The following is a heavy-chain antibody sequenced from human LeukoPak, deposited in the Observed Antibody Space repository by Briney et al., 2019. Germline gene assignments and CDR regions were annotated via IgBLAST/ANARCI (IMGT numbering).Heavy chain of an antibody. J-gene: IGHJ4*02. D-gene: IGHD2-2*01. CDR3: ARGPSRGAYYFDH. CDR2: INPSGGTT. Sequence: ASVKVSCKAYGYTFSSYYIHWVRQAPGQGLEWMGIINPSGGTTTYAQKFQGRVTMTRDTSTGTVYMELYSLRSEDTAVYYCARGPSRGAYYFDHWAQGTLVTVSS. CDR1: GYTFSSYY. V-gene: IGHV1-46*01.